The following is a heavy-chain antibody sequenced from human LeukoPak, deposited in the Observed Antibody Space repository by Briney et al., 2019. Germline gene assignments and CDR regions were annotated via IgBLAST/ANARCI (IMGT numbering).Heavy chain of an antibody. J-gene: IGHJ5*02. CDR2: ISNSGSST. CDR3: AKGGSSGLSLSSWFDP. Sequence: GGSLRLSCAASAFTFSNYVMNRVRQAPGKGLEWVSIISNSGSSTYYADSVEGRFTISRDNSKNTLYLQMNRLRPEDTAVYYCAKGGSSGLSLSSWFDPWGQGTLVTVSS. CDR1: AFTFSNYV. D-gene: IGHD6-19*01. V-gene: IGHV3-23*01.